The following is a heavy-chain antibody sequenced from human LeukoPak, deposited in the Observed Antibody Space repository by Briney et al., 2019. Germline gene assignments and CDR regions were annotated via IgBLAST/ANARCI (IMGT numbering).Heavy chain of an antibody. V-gene: IGHV7-4-1*02. Sequence: ASVKVSCKASGYTFSNYATNWVRQAPGQGLEWMGWINTNTGNPTYAQGFTGRFVFSLDTSVSTAYLRINSLKAEDTAVYYCARDLYNWFDPWGQGTLVTVSS. J-gene: IGHJ5*02. CDR2: INTNTGNP. CDR1: GYTFSNYA. CDR3: ARDLYNWFDP.